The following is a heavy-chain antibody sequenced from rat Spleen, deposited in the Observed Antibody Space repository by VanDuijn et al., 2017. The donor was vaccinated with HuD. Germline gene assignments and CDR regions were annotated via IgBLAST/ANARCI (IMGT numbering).Heavy chain of an antibody. V-gene: IGHV5-25*01. CDR3: ARHGIYNNYGWFAY. CDR1: GFTFSTFP. Sequence: EVQLVESGGGLVQPGRSLKLSCAASGFTFSTFPMAWVRQAPKMGLEWVASISSGGGDPYYPDSVRGRFTISRDNAKSTLYLQMDSLRSEDTASYYCARHGIYNNYGWFAYWGQGTLVTVSS. J-gene: IGHJ3*01. D-gene: IGHD1-10*01. CDR2: ISSGGGDP.